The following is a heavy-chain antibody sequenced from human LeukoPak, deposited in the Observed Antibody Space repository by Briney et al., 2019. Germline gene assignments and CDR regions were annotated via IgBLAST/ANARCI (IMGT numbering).Heavy chain of an antibody. J-gene: IGHJ4*02. Sequence: PGGSLRLSCAASGFTFSDYYMSWVRQAPGKGLEWVAVISYDGSNKYYADSVKGRFTISRDNSKNTLYLQMNSLRAEDTAVYYCAKGDYDILTGYLDYWGQGTLVTVSS. CDR2: ISYDGSNK. D-gene: IGHD3-9*01. CDR1: GFTFSDYY. V-gene: IGHV3-30*18. CDR3: AKGDYDILTGYLDY.